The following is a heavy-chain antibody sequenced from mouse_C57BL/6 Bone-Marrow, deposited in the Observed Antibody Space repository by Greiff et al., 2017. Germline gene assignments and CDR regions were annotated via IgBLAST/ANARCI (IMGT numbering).Heavy chain of an antibody. CDR2: MSYSGST. D-gene: IGHD1-1*01. J-gene: IGHJ3*01. CDR3: AGSHLCYGSSPFAY. CDR1: GYSITSGYD. V-gene: IGHV3-1*01. Sequence: EVKVEESGPGMVKPSQSLSLTCTATGYSITSGYDWHWIRHFPGNKLEWMGYMSYSGSTNYNPSLKGRISITHDTSKNHFFLKMNSVTTEDTATYYYAGSHLCYGSSPFAYWGQGTLVTVSA.